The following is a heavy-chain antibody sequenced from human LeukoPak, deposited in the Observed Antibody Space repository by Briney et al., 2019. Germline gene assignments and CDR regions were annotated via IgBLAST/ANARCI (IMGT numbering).Heavy chain of an antibody. Sequence: PSETLSLTCTVSGGSISKSSYYWGWIRQPPGKGLEWIGSIYSSGSTYYNPSLKSRVTISVDKSKNQFSLKLSSVTAADTAVCYCASLFPSLAWESMGGVDYWGQGTLVTVSS. D-gene: IGHD3-3*01. CDR3: ASLFPSLAWESMGGVDY. CDR2: IYSSGST. V-gene: IGHV4-39*07. J-gene: IGHJ4*02. CDR1: GGSISKSSYY.